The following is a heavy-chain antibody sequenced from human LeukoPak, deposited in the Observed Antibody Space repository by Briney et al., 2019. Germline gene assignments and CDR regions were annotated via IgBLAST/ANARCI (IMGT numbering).Heavy chain of an antibody. J-gene: IGHJ5*02. CDR2: IYYSGST. Sequence: PSETLSLTCTVSGGSISSYYWSWIRQPPGKGLEWIGYIYYSGSTNYNPSLKSRVTISVDTSKNQFSLKLSSVTAADMAVYYCARGRRYSSSWGFDPWGQGTLVTVSS. V-gene: IGHV4-59*01. D-gene: IGHD6-13*01. CDR1: GGSISSYY. CDR3: ARGRRYSSSWGFDP.